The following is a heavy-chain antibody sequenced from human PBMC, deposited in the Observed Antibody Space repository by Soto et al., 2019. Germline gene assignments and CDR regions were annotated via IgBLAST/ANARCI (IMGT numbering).Heavy chain of an antibody. J-gene: IGHJ6*02. CDR3: ARPMGGLYYGMDV. CDR1: GGSISSSSYY. D-gene: IGHD3-16*01. V-gene: IGHV4-39*01. Sequence: SETLSLTCTVSGGSISSSSYYWDWIRQPPGKGLEWIGTIDYTGRTYQNPSLKSRVTFSVDTSKNQFSLELTSVTAADTAVYYCARPMGGLYYGMDVWGQGTTVTVSS. CDR2: IDYTGRT.